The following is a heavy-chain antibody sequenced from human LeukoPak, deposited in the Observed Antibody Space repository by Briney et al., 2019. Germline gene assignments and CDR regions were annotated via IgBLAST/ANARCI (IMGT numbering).Heavy chain of an antibody. D-gene: IGHD6-13*01. J-gene: IGHJ4*02. V-gene: IGHV4-59*01. CDR1: GGSISSYY. CDR2: IYYSGST. CDR3: ARDLGYSSSWYSYFDY. Sequence: SETLSLTCTVSGGSISSYYWSWIRQPPGKGLEWIGYIYYSGSTNYNPSLKSRVTISVDTSKNQFSLKLSSVTAADTAVYYCARDLGYSSSWYSYFDYWGQGTLATVSS.